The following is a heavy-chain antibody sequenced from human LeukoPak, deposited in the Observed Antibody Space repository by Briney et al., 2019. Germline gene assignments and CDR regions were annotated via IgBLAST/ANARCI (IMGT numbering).Heavy chain of an antibody. J-gene: IGHJ5*02. D-gene: IGHD2-15*01. CDR3: ARGALGYCSGGSCYSGYWFDP. Sequence: SETLTLTCAVYGGSFSGYYWSWIRQPPGKGLEWIGEINDSGSTTYNPSFKSRVTISVDTSKNQLSLKLSSVTAADTAVYYCARGALGYCSGGSCYSGYWFDPWGQGTLVTVSS. CDR1: GGSFSGYY. V-gene: IGHV4-34*01. CDR2: INDSGST.